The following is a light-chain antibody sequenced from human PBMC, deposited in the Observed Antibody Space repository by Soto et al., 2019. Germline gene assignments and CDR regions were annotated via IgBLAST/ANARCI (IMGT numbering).Light chain of an antibody. Sequence: QSALTQPPSVSGSPGQSVAISCTGTSSDVGSNNRVSWYQQPPGSAPKHIIYDVSNRPSGIPDRFSGSRSANTASLTISGLQTEDEADYYCSSYTTSNTDVFGTGTKVTVL. V-gene: IGLV2-18*02. CDR3: SSYTTSNTDV. CDR2: DVS. CDR1: SSDVGSNNR. J-gene: IGLJ1*01.